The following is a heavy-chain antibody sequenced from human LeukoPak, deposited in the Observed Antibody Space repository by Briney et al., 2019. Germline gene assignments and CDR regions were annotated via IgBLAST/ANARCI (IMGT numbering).Heavy chain of an antibody. CDR1: GYTFTGYY. V-gene: IGHV1-2*02. Sequence: ASVKVSCKASGYTFTGYYMHWVRQAPGQGLEWMGWINPNSGGTNYAQKFQGRVTMTRDTSISTAYMELSRLSSDDTAVYYCARGGLGIAYYYDSSGSYYCWGQGTLVTVSS. J-gene: IGHJ4*02. CDR3: ARGGLGIAYYYDSSGSYYC. D-gene: IGHD3-22*01. CDR2: INPNSGGT.